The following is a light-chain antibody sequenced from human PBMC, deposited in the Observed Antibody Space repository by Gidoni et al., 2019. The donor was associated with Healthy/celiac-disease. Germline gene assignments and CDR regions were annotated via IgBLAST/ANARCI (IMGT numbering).Light chain of an antibody. CDR3: QQSYSTPRIFT. Sequence: DIQMTQSPSSLSASVGDRDTITCRASQSISSYLNWYQQKPGKAPKLLIYAASSLQSGVPSRFSGSGSGTDFTLTISSLQPEDFATYYCQQSYSTPRIFTFGPGTKVDIK. CDR1: QSISSY. J-gene: IGKJ3*01. V-gene: IGKV1-39*01. CDR2: AAS.